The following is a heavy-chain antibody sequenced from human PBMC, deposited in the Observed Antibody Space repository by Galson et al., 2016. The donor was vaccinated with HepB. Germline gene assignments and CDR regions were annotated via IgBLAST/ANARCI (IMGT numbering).Heavy chain of an antibody. CDR3: ARGQQLVSSDAFDL. Sequence: SVKVSCKASGGTFSSYTINWVRQAPGQGLESLGRFIPILGVPSYTQKFQGRVTITADKSARTAYMELSSLRPEDTAVYYCARGQQLVSSDAFDLWGQGTMVTVSS. V-gene: IGHV1-69*02. CDR1: GGTFSSYT. CDR2: FIPILGVP. D-gene: IGHD6-13*01. J-gene: IGHJ3*01.